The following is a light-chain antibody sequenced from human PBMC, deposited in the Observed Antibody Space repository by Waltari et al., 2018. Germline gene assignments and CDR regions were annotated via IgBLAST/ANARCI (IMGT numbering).Light chain of an antibody. CDR2: DAS. CDR1: QTISSW. V-gene: IGKV1-5*01. CDR3: QQYDSFSYT. J-gene: IGKJ2*01. Sequence: DIQMTQSPSTLSASVGDSVPITCRASQTISSWLAWYQHKAGKAPKLLIYDASTLESGVPSRFSGSGSGTEFTLTISSLHPDDFATYYCQQYDSFSYTFGQGTKLEIK.